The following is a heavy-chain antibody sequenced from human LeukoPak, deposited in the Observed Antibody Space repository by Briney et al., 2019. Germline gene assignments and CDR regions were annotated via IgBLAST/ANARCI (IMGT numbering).Heavy chain of an antibody. V-gene: IGHV3-64*01. J-gene: IGHJ1*01. CDR3: ARFYIAWMTGHYSLDY. CDR1: GFMFRSYA. D-gene: IGHD3-9*01. CDR2: ISSDGGTT. Sequence: GGSLRLSCAASGFMFRSYAMHWVRQAPGKGLEYVSGISSDGGTTNYANSVKGRFTISRDNSKNTLYLQVGSLRPEDMAVYYCARFYIAWMTGHYSLDYSGQGTLLTVSS.